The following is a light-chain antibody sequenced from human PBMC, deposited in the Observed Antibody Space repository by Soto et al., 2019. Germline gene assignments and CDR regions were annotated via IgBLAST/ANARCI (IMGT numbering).Light chain of an antibody. J-gene: IGKJ5*01. CDR1: QSVSSY. CDR3: QQRSNWPT. Sequence: TQSPPSLSLSPGERATLSCRASQSVSSYLAWYQQKPGQAPRLLIYDASNRATGIPARFSGSGSGTDFTLTISSLEPEDFAVYYCQQRSNWPTFGQGTRLEIK. V-gene: IGKV3-11*01. CDR2: DAS.